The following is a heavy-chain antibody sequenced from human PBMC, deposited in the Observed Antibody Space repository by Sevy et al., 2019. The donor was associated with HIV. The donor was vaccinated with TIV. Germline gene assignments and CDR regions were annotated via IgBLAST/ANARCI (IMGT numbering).Heavy chain of an antibody. CDR1: GFTFSNAW. CDR3: TTWGYYYYYGMDV. V-gene: IGHV3-15*01. J-gene: IGHJ6*02. Sequence: GGSLRLSCAASGFTFSNAWMSWVRQAPGKGLEWVGRIKSKTDGGTTDYLAPVKGRFTISRDDSKNTLYLQMNSLKTEDTAVYYCTTWGYYYYYGMDVWGQGTTVTVSS. D-gene: IGHD7-27*01. CDR2: IKSKTDGGTT.